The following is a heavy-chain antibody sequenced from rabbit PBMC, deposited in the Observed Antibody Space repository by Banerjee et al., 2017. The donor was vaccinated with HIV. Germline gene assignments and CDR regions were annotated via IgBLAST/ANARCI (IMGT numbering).Heavy chain of an antibody. J-gene: IGHJ4*01. Sequence: QEQLVESGGGLVTLGGSLKLSCKAPGIDFSSYGISWVRQAPGKGLEWIACINTSSGNTVYATWAKGRFTISKTSWTTVTLQMTSLTAADTATYFCARDLTGVIGWNLNLWGQGTLVTVS. V-gene: IGHV1S45*01. CDR2: INTSSGNT. CDR1: GIDFSSYG. D-gene: IGHD1-1*01. CDR3: ARDLTGVIGWNLNL.